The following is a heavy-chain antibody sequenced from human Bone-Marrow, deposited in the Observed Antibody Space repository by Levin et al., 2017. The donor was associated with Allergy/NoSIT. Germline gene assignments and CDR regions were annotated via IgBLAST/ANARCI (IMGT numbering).Heavy chain of an antibody. Sequence: GESLKISCATSGFTFSRFGMAWVRQAPGKGLEWVASISSGSAIYEADSVKGRLSISRDPSKKLISLYMHSLRADDSAVYYCAKLASGNGPGDSYYMDVGGEGSTDIVSS. CDR1: GFTFSRFG. J-gene: IGHJ6*03. CDR3: AKLASGNGPGDSYYMDV. V-gene: IGHV3-23*01. D-gene: IGHD5-12*01. CDR2: ISSGSAI.